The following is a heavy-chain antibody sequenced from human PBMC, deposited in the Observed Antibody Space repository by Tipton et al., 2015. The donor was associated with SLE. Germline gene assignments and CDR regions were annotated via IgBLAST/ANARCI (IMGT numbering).Heavy chain of an antibody. V-gene: IGHV4-34*01. CDR2: INHSGST. J-gene: IGHJ4*02. D-gene: IGHD6-13*01. CDR3: ARDGSSSVDY. CDR1: GGSFSGYY. Sequence: TLSLTCAVYGGSFSGYYWSWIRQPPGKGLERIGEINHSGSTNYNPSLKSRVTISVDTSKNQFSLKLSSVTAADTAVYYCARDGSSSVDYWGQGTLVTVSS.